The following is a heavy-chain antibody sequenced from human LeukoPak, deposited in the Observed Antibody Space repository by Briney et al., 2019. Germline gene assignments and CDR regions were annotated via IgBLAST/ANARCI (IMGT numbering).Heavy chain of an antibody. Sequence: PSDTLSLTCGAYGGSFSNYFWNWIRQSPAKGLEWVGEVNESGDTDYNPSLKRRANISIDTSRSQFSLTLSSVTAADTAMYYCARVVGIAVVPGATEDNYFDPWGQGTQVTVSS. CDR1: GGSFSNYF. V-gene: IGHV4-34*01. CDR3: ARVVGIAVVPGATEDNYFDP. CDR2: VNESGDT. D-gene: IGHD2-2*01. J-gene: IGHJ5*02.